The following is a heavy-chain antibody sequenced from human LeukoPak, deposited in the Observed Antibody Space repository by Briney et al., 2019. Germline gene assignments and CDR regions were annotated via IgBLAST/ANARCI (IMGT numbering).Heavy chain of an antibody. CDR1: GYTLTELS. CDR2: FDPEDGET. V-gene: IGHV1-24*01. CDR3: ATGLFFQVDTAMATVPYFDY. J-gene: IGHJ4*02. D-gene: IGHD5-18*01. Sequence: ASVKVSCKVSGYTLTELSMHWVRQAPGKGLEWMGGFDPEDGETIYAQKFLGRVTMTEDTSTDTAYMELSSLRSEDTAVYYCATGLFFQVDTAMATVPYFDYWGQGTLVTVSS.